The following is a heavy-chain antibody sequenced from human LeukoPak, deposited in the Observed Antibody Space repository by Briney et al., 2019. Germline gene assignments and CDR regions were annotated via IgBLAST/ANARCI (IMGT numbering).Heavy chain of an antibody. CDR3: VKIKPGGASFDY. CDR1: GGSFSGYY. V-gene: IGHV4-59*01. J-gene: IGHJ4*02. D-gene: IGHD1-26*01. Sequence: PSETLSLTCAVYGGSFSGYYWSWIGQSPERGLEWIGYLTPSGSTNYKPSLKSRVTISVDTSKNQFSLKLSSVIAADTALYYCVKIKPGGASFDYWGQGTLVTVSS. CDR2: LTPSGST.